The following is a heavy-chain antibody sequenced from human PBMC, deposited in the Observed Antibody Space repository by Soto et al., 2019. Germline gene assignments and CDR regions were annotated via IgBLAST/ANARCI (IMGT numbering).Heavy chain of an antibody. CDR2: ISSSSSYI. Sequence: PGGSLRLSCAASGFTFSSYSMNWVRQAPGKGLEWVSSISSSSSYIYYADSVKGRFTISRDNAKNSLYLQTNSLRAEDTAVYYCARERLGTMIVVADAFDIWGQGTMVTVS. J-gene: IGHJ3*02. CDR1: GFTFSSYS. V-gene: IGHV3-21*01. D-gene: IGHD3-22*01. CDR3: ARERLGTMIVVADAFDI.